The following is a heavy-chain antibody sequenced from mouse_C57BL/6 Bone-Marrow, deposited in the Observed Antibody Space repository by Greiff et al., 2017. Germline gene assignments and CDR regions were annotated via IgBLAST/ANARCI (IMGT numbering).Heavy chain of an antibody. J-gene: IGHJ4*01. V-gene: IGHV1-18*01. D-gene: IGHD2-4*01. CDR1: GYTFTDYN. Sequence: VQLKESGPELVKPGASVKIPCKASGYTFTDYNMDWVKQSHGKSLEWIGDINPNNGGTIYNQKFKGKATLTVDKSSSTAYMELRSLTSEDTAVYYCARSGYDYDKGYAMDYWGQGTSVTVSS. CDR2: INPNNGGT. CDR3: ARSGYDYDKGYAMDY.